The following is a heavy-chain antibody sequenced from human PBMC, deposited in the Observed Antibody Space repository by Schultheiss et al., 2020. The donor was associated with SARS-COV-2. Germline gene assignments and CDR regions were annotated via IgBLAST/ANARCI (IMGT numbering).Heavy chain of an antibody. CDR1: GGSISSGDYY. J-gene: IGHJ6*02. V-gene: IGHV4-61*08. CDR3: ASFNSPYGMDV. Sequence: SETLSLTCTVSGGSISSGDYYWSWIRQPPGKGLEWIGYIYYSGSTNYNPSLKSRVTISVDTSKNQFSLKLSSVTAADTAVYYCASFNSPYGMDVWGQGTTVTVSS. CDR2: IYYSGST.